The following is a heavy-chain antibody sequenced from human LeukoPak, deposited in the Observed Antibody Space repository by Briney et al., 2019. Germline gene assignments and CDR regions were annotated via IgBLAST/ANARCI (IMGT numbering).Heavy chain of an antibody. D-gene: IGHD2-2*01. V-gene: IGHV1-69*06. J-gene: IGHJ5*02. Sequence: SVKVSCKASGGTFSSYAISWVRQAPGQGLEWMGGIIPIFGTANYAQKLQGRVTITADKSTSTAYMELSSLRSEDTAVYYCAREGGTNCSSTSCYALNWFDPWGQGTLVTVSS. CDR1: GGTFSSYA. CDR3: AREGGTNCSSTSCYALNWFDP. CDR2: IIPIFGTA.